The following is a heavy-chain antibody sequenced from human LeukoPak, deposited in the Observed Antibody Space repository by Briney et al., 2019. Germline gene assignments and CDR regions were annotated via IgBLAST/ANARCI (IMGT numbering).Heavy chain of an antibody. J-gene: IGHJ5*02. CDR3: ARDSGYELT. Sequence: SETLSLTCTVSGDSISSYYWRWIRQPAGRGLEWIGRIYSSGSTTYNPSLKSRLTMSVDTSKNQFSLKLSSVTAADTAVYYCARDSGYELTWGQGTLVTVSS. CDR1: GDSISSYY. D-gene: IGHD5-12*01. V-gene: IGHV4-4*07. CDR2: IYSSGST.